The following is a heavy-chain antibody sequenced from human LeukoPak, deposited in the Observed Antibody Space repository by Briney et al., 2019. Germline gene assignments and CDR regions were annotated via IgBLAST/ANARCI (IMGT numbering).Heavy chain of an antibody. D-gene: IGHD3-10*01. Sequence: SGPTLVKPTQTLTLTCTFSGFSLSSSGVGVGWIGQPPGKALEWLALNYWDDGKRYSPSLNSRLTITKDTSKNQVVLTMINMDPVDTATYYCAHSLYYYGSGSYYAFEYWGQGTLVTVSS. CDR3: AHSLYYYGSGSYYAFEY. CDR2: NYWDDGK. V-gene: IGHV2-5*02. CDR1: GFSLSSSGVG. J-gene: IGHJ4*02.